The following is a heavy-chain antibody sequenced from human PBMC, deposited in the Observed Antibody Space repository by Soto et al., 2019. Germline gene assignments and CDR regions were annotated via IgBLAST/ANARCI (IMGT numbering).Heavy chain of an antibody. Sequence: GSLRLSCAASGFSFSGYTMTWVRLAPVTGLEWVSSISRTSSHIYYADSLKGRFIISRDNANNSLFLQMNSLRAEDTAVYYCARGRGYFDSSDYYEDVWGKGTLVPVSS. CDR1: GFSFSGYT. J-gene: IGHJ4*02. D-gene: IGHD3-22*01. CDR3: ARGRGYFDSSDYYEDV. CDR2: ISRTSSHI. V-gene: IGHV3-21*01.